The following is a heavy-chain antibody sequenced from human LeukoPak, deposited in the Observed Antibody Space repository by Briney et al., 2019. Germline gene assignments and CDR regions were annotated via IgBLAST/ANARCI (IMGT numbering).Heavy chain of an antibody. V-gene: IGHV1-2*02. Sequence: EASVKVSCKASGYTFTDYYMHRVRQAPGQGLEWMGWINPNSGATNYAQKFQGRVTMTRDTSISTAYMELSRLRSDDTAVYYCARGNTMVTWPAFVYWGQETLVTVSS. CDR1: GYTFTDYY. D-gene: IGHD4-23*01. CDR3: ARGNTMVTWPAFVY. J-gene: IGHJ4*02. CDR2: INPNSGAT.